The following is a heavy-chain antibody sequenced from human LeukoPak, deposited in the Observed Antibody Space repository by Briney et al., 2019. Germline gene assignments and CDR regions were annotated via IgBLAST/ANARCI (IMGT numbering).Heavy chain of an antibody. CDR3: ARKAGYYYGSGDY. D-gene: IGHD3-10*01. J-gene: IGHJ4*02. V-gene: IGHV3-23*01. CDR2: IGGSGGSS. CDR1: GFTFSINT. Sequence: GGSLRLSCAASGFTFSINTLNWVRQAPGKGLEWVSAIGGSGGSSYYADSVKGRVTISRDNSKNTLYLQMNSLRAEDTAVYYCARKAGYYYGSGDYWGQGTLVTVSS.